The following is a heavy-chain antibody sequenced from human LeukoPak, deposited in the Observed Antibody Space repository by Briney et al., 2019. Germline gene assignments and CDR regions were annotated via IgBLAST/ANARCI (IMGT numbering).Heavy chain of an antibody. CDR2: ISGSGGST. CDR1: GFTFSSYA. D-gene: IGHD3-10*01. V-gene: IGHV3-23*01. Sequence: GGSLRLSCAASGFTFSSYAMSWVRQAPGKGLEWVSAISGSGGSTYYADSVKGRFTISRDNSKNTLYLRMNSLRAEDTAVYYCAKDSHYYGSGSYFESVYWGQGTLVTVSS. J-gene: IGHJ4*02. CDR3: AKDSHYYGSGSYFESVY.